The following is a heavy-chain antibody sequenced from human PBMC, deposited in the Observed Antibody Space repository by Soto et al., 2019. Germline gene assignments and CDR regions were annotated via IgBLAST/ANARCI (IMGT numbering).Heavy chain of an antibody. J-gene: IGHJ6*03. V-gene: IGHV1-2*04. D-gene: IGHD2-15*01. Sequence: ASVKVSCKAPGYTFTGYYMHWVRQAPGQGLEWMGWINPNSGGTNYAQKFQGWVTMTRDTSISTAYMELSRLRSDDTAVYYCARGALYCSGGSCSNYYYYYMDVWGKGTTVTVSS. CDR1: GYTFTGYY. CDR2: INPNSGGT. CDR3: ARGALYCSGGSCSNYYYYYMDV.